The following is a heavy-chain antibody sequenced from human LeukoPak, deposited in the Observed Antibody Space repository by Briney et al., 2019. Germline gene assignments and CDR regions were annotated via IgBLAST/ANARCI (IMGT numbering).Heavy chain of an antibody. CDR3: ANVLLPPVGAFDI. CDR2: IYYSGST. J-gene: IGHJ3*02. CDR1: GGSISSSSYY. D-gene: IGHD3-10*01. V-gene: IGHV4-39*01. Sequence: PSETLSLTCTVSGGSISSSSYYWGWIRQPPGKGLEWIGSIYYSGSTYYNPSLKSRVTISVDTSKNQFSLKLSSVTAADTAVYYCANVLLPPVGAFDIWGQGTMVTVSS.